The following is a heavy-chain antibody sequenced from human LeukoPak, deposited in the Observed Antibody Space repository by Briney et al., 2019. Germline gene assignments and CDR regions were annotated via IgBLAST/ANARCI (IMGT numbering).Heavy chain of an antibody. CDR2: IYYSGIT. Sequence: MASETLSLTCTVSGGSISSYYWSWIRQPPGKGLEWIGYIYYSGITNYNPSLKSRVTISVDTSKNQFSLKLSSVTAADTAVYYCARGGHYYDSSGYSDYWGQGTLVTVSS. D-gene: IGHD3-22*01. CDR1: GGSISSYY. J-gene: IGHJ4*02. V-gene: IGHV4-59*01. CDR3: ARGGHYYDSSGYSDY.